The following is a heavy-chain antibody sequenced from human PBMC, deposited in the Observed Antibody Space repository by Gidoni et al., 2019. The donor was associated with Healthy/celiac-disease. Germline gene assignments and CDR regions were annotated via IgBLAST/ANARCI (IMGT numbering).Heavy chain of an antibody. D-gene: IGHD3-3*01. J-gene: IGHJ6*02. V-gene: IGHV3-49*02. CDR3: NRDRRITIFGVVRSLDYYGMDV. Sequence: TTEYAASVKGRFTISRDDSKSIAYLQMNSLKTEDTAVYYCNRDRRITIFGVVRSLDYYGMDVWGQGTTVTVSS. CDR2: TT.